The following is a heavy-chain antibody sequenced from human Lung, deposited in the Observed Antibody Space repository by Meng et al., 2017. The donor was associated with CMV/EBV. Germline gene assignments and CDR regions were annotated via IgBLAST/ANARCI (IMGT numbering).Heavy chain of an antibody. Sequence: GGSLRLSCKASGLTFSSYEMIWVRQAPGRGLEWVSYIFRSGTTKSYADAVKGRFIISRDNAKNSLYLQMNSLRAEDTAVYYCGTFDYWGRGTSVTVSS. CDR1: GLTFSSYE. CDR2: IFRSGTTK. J-gene: IGHJ4*02. V-gene: IGHV3-48*03. CDR3: GTFDY.